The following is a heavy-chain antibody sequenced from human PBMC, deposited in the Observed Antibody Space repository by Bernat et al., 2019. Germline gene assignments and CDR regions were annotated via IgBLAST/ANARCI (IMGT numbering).Heavy chain of an antibody. V-gene: IGHV3-74*01. J-gene: IGHJ5*02. D-gene: IGHD7-27*01. CDR2: INSDGSST. Sequence: VQLVESGGGLVQPGGPLRLSCAASGFTFSSYWMHWVRQAPGKGLVWVSRINSDGSSTSYADSVKGRFTISRDNAKNTLYLQMNSLRAEDTAVYYCARDGGKCWGWFDPWGQGTLVTVSS. CDR3: ARDGGKCWGWFDP. CDR1: GFTFSSYW.